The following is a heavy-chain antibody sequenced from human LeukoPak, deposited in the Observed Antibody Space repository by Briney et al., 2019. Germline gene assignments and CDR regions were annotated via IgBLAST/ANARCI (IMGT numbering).Heavy chain of an antibody. CDR3: ARSIAVAGTGAARYYYMDV. Sequence: GASVKVSCKASGYSFTNYAMNWVRQAPGQGLEWMGWISAYNGNTNYAQKLQGRVTMTTDTSTGTAYMELRSLRSDDTAVYYCARSIAVAGTGAARYYYMDVWGKGTTVTISS. CDR1: GYSFTNYA. D-gene: IGHD6-19*01. J-gene: IGHJ6*03. V-gene: IGHV1-18*01. CDR2: ISAYNGNT.